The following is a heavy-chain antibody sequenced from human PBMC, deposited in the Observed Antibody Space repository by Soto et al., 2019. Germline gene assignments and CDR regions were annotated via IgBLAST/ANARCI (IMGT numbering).Heavy chain of an antibody. CDR1: GYTLTELS. CDR2: FDPEVGET. D-gene: IGHD3-10*02. CDR3: LFREWLQHYYFDY. Sequence: GASVKVSCKVSGYTLTELSMHWVRQAPGKGLEWMGGFDPEVGETIYAQKFQGRVTMTEDTSTDTAYMELSSLRSEDTAVYYCLFREWLQHYYFDYWGQGTLVTVSS. V-gene: IGHV1-24*01. J-gene: IGHJ4*02.